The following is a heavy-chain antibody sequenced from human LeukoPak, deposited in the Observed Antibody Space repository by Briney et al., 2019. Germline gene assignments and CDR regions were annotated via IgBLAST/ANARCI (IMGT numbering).Heavy chain of an antibody. CDR1: GFTFSSYG. D-gene: IGHD6-6*01. CDR3: AKNKYSSSSGIDY. Sequence: GGSLRLSCAASGFTFSSYGMHWVRQAPGKGLEWLAFIRYDGSNKYYADSVKGRFTISRDNSKNTLYLQMNSLRAEDTAVYYCAKNKYSSSSGIDYWGQGTLVTVSS. V-gene: IGHV3-30*02. J-gene: IGHJ4*02. CDR2: IRYDGSNK.